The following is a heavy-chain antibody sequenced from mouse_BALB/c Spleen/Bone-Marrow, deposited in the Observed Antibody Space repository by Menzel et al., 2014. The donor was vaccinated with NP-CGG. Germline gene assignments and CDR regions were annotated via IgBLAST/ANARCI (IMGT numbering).Heavy chain of an antibody. CDR2: IDPANGNT. Sequence: EVHLVESGAELVKPGASVKLSCTASGFNIKDTYMHWVKQRPEQGLEWIGKIDPANGNTKYDPKFQGKATITADTSSNTAYLQLSSLTSEDTAVYYCARYRLGTYLDYWGQGTTLTVSS. J-gene: IGHJ2*01. D-gene: IGHD2-14*01. V-gene: IGHV14-3*02. CDR3: ARYRLGTYLDY. CDR1: GFNIKDTY.